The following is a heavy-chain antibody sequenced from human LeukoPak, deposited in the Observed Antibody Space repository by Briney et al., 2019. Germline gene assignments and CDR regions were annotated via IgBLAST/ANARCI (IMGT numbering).Heavy chain of an antibody. Sequence: QPGGSPRLSCAVSGFTFSGHGMHWVRQVPGKGLEWVASISGGGSDTYNEDAVKGRFTISRDNYKSTLSLQMNSLRAEDTAVYYCAKGGAYGSGSYCDYWGQGTLVTVSS. CDR1: GFTFSGHG. CDR3: AKGGAYGSGSYCDY. J-gene: IGHJ4*02. V-gene: IGHV3-23*02. CDR2: ISGGGSDT. D-gene: IGHD3-10*01.